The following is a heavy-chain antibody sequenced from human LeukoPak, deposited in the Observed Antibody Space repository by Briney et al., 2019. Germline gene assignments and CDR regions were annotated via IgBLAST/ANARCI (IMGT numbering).Heavy chain of an antibody. CDR2: INHSGST. V-gene: IGHV4-34*01. Sequence: TPSETLSLTCAVYGGSFSGYYWSWIRQPPGKGLEWIGEINHSGSTNYNPSLKSRVTISVDTSKNQFSLKLSSVTAADTAVYYCARGSDPFLFDPWGQGALVTVSS. J-gene: IGHJ5*02. CDR1: GGSFSGYY. CDR3: ARGSDPFLFDP.